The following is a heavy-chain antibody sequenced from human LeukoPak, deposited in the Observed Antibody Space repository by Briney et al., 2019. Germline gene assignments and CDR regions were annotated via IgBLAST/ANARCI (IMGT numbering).Heavy chain of an antibody. Sequence: GESLKISCKGSGYSFTSYWIGWVRQLPGKGLEWMGIIYPGDSDTRYSPSLQGQVTISADKSISTAYLQWSSLKASDTAMYYCARLAYCGGDCYSYYYYGMDVWGQGTTVTVSS. CDR1: GYSFTSYW. V-gene: IGHV5-51*01. CDR2: IYPGDSDT. CDR3: ARLAYCGGDCYSYYYYGMDV. J-gene: IGHJ6*02. D-gene: IGHD2-21*02.